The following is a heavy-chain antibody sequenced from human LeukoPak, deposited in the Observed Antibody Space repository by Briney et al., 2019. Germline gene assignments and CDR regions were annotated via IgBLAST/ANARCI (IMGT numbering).Heavy chain of an antibody. J-gene: IGHJ4*02. CDR1: GYSFTSYW. CDR2: IYPRDSDT. Sequence: PGESLKISCKGSGYSFTSYWIGWVHQMPGKGPEWMGIIYPRDSDTRYSRSFQDQVTISADKSISTAYLQWSSLKASDTAMYYCARHSRIAAAGTWFDYWGQGTLVTVAS. D-gene: IGHD6-13*01. CDR3: ARHSRIAAAGTWFDY. V-gene: IGHV5-51*07.